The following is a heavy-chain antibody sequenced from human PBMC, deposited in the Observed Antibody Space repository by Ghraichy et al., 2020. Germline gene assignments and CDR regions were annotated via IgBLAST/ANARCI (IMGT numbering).Heavy chain of an antibody. CDR3: ARDRYFYDSSGYYDY. J-gene: IGHJ4*02. V-gene: IGHV1-18*01. CDR2: ISPYNGNT. Sequence: ASVKVSCKASGYTFNKYSITWVRQAPGQVLEWMGWISPYNGNTEYAQNLHGRVTMTTDTSTSTAYMELRSLRSDDTAVYYCARDRYFYDSSGYYDYWGQGTLVTVIS. CDR1: GYTFNKYS. D-gene: IGHD3-22*01.